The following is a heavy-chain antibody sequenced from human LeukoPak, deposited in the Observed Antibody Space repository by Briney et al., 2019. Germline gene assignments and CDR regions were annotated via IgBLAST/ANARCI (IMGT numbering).Heavy chain of an antibody. V-gene: IGHV4-38-2*02. CDR3: ARDAPYYYDSSGYSPFDY. CDR2: IYHSGST. J-gene: IGHJ4*02. D-gene: IGHD3-22*01. CDR1: GYSISSGYY. Sequence: SGTLSLTCTVSGYSISSGYYWGWIRQPPGKGLEWIGSIYHSGSTYYNPSLKSRVTISVDTSKNQFSLKLSSVTAADTAVYYCARDAPYYYDSSGYSPFDYWGQGTLVTVSS.